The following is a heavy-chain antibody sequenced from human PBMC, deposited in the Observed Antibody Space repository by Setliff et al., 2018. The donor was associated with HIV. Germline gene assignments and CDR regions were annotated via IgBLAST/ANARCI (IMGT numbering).Heavy chain of an antibody. CDR2: ISGSGGNT. J-gene: IGHJ4*02. Sequence: TGGSLRLSCAVPGFTFTNYAMSWVRQAPGKGLQWVSTISGSGGNTNYADSVKGRFTVSRDNSKNTLYLQMNSLRPEDTALYYCARETPNSGWYRKEGYYFDYWGQGTLVTVSS. CDR3: ARETPNSGWYRKEGYYFDY. CDR1: GFTFTNYA. V-gene: IGHV3-23*01. D-gene: IGHD6-19*01.